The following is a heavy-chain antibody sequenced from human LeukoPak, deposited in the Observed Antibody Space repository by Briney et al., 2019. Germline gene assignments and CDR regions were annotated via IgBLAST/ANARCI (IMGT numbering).Heavy chain of an antibody. D-gene: IGHD6-13*01. J-gene: IGHJ4*02. CDR2: IYSDGSSR. CDR1: GFTFSNYW. Sequence: GGSLRLSCAASGFTFSNYWMHWVRQAPGKGLVWVSRIYSDGSSRSYADSVKGRFTISRDNAKNTLYLQMNSLRAEDTAVYYCASASSHRIAAGGNYWGQGTLVTVSS. CDR3: ASASSHRIAAGGNY. V-gene: IGHV3-74*01.